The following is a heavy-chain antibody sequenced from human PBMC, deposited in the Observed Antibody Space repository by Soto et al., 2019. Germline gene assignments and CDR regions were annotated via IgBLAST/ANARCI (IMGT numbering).Heavy chain of an antibody. J-gene: IGHJ4*02. CDR2: IYHSGST. V-gene: IGHV4-30-2*01. CDR3: ARGPPMGY. Sequence: SETLSLTCAVSGGSISSGGYSWSWIRRPPGKGLEWIGYIYHSGSTYYNPSLKSRVTISVDRSKNQFSLKLSSVTAADTAVYYCARGPPMGYWGQGTLVTVS. CDR1: GGSISSGGYS. D-gene: IGHD3-16*01.